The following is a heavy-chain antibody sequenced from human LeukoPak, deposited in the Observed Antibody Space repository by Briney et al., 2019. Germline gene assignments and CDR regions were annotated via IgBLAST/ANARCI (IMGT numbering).Heavy chain of an antibody. Sequence: PGGSLRLSCAASGFTFSSYGMHWVRQAPGKGLEWVAFIRYDGSNKYYADSMKGRFTISRDNSKNTLYLQMNSLRAEDTAVYYCAKVKDCSGASCYEYYFDYWGQGTLVTVSS. D-gene: IGHD2-15*01. CDR3: AKVKDCSGASCYEYYFDY. CDR1: GFTFSSYG. J-gene: IGHJ4*02. CDR2: IRYDGSNK. V-gene: IGHV3-30*02.